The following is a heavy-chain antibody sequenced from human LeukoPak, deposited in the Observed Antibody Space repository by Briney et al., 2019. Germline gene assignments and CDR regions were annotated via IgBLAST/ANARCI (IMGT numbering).Heavy chain of an antibody. CDR1: GGSISSYYW. Sequence: TLSLTCTVSGGSISSYYWSWIRQPPGKALEWLARIDWDDDKYYSTSLKTRLTISKDTSKNQVVLTMTNMDPVDTATYYCARTLTHSSSPLAGGYFDYWGQGTLVTVSS. J-gene: IGHJ4*02. D-gene: IGHD6-13*01. CDR3: ARTLTHSSSPLAGGYFDY. CDR2: IDWDDDK. V-gene: IGHV2-70*11.